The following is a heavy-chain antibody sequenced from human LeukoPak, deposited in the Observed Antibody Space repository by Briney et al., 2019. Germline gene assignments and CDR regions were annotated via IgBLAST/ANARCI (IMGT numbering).Heavy chain of an antibody. V-gene: IGHV4-59*01. Sequence: SETLSLPCTVSGGSISSYYWSWIRQPPGKGLEWIGYIYYSGSTNCNPSLKSRVTISVDTSKNQFSLKLSSVTAADTAVYYCAREVRIVGATTLDYWGQGTLVTVSS. D-gene: IGHD1-26*01. CDR3: AREVRIVGATTLDY. CDR2: IYYSGST. J-gene: IGHJ4*02. CDR1: GGSISSYY.